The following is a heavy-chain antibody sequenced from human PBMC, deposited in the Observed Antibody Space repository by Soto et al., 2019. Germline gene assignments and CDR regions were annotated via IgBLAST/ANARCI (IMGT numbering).Heavy chain of an antibody. CDR1: GGSISSGDYY. CDR2: IYSSGST. D-gene: IGHD3-10*01. J-gene: IGHJ6*02. Sequence: SETLSLTCSVYGGSISSGDYYWNWIRQPPGKGLDWIGHIYSSGSTYYNSSVKSRVTISLDTSKNQFSLKLSSVTAAGTAVHYCAGQPTAGSYYDLGSYYYYYAMDVWGQGTTVT. CDR3: AGQPTAGSYYDLGSYYYYYAMDV. V-gene: IGHV4-30-4*01.